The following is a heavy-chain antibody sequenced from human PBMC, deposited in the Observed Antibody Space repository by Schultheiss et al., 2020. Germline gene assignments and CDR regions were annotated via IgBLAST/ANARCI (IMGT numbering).Heavy chain of an antibody. CDR2: INHSGST. CDR3: AREYYQALHY. CDR1: GGSFSGYY. V-gene: IGHV4-34*01. J-gene: IGHJ4*02. Sequence: SQTLSLTCAVYGGSFSGYYWSWIRQPPGKGLEWIGEINHSGSTNYNPSLKSRVTISVDTSKNQFSLQLNSVTAADTAVYYCAREYYQALHYWGQGTLVTVSS. D-gene: IGHD2/OR15-2a*01.